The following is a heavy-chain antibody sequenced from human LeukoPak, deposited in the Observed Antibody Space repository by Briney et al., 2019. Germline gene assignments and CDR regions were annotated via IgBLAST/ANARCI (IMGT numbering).Heavy chain of an antibody. CDR1: GFTFSSYS. CDR2: ISSSSSYI. J-gene: IGHJ4*02. V-gene: IGHV3-21*01. Sequence: GGSLRLSCAASGFTFSSYSMNWVRQAPGKGLEWVSSISSSSSYIYYADSVKGRFTISRDNAKNSLYLQMNSLRAEDTAVYYCARAYDYVWGSYCYPDYWGQGTLVTVSS. D-gene: IGHD3-16*02. CDR3: ARAYDYVWGSYCYPDY.